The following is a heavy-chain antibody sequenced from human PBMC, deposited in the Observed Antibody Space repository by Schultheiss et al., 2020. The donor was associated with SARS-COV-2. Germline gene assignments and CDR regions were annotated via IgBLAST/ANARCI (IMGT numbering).Heavy chain of an antibody. CDR2: IYHSGTT. CDR1: GGSISSSSYY. CDR3: ARVNYYDSSDAFDI. J-gene: IGHJ3*02. Sequence: SETLSLTCTVSGGSISSSSYYWGWIRQPPGKGLEWIGEIYHSGTTNYNPSLKSRVTISVDKSKNQFSLKLSSVTAADTAVYYCARVNYYDSSDAFDIWGQGTMVTVSS. V-gene: IGHV4-39*07. D-gene: IGHD3-22*01.